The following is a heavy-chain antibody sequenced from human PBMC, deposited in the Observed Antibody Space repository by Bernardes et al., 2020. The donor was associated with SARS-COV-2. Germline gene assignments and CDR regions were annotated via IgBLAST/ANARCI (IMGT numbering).Heavy chain of an antibody. D-gene: IGHD2-15*01. J-gene: IGHJ4*02. CDR2: IYYTENT. Sequence: SETLSLTCTVSGGSVSSGDYFWSWLRQHPGKGLEWIGFIYYTENTSYNPSLMSRVTISVDTSKNQFSLKVNSVTAADTAVYYCARSVIGDYVLYWGQGTLVTVSS. V-gene: IGHV4-31*03. CDR3: ARSVIGDYVLY. CDR1: GGSVSSGDYF.